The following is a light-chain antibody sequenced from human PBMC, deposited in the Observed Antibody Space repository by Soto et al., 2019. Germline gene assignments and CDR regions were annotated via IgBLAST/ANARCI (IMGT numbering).Light chain of an antibody. V-gene: IGKV1-39*01. CDR2: RSS. CDR1: QSISTY. Sequence: DIQMTQSPSSLSVSIGDRVIITCRASQSISTYLNWYQYKPGKAPRLVIFRSSTLQSGVTSRFSGRGSGTDFTLTIISLQPEDFATDFCQQTFSPYVSFGGGTRVEI. CDR3: QQTFSPYVS. J-gene: IGKJ4*01.